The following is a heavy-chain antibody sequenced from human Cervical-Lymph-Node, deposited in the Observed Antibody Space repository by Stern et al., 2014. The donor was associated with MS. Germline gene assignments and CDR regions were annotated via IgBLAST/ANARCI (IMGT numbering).Heavy chain of an antibody. CDR2: IKRDGSET. D-gene: IGHD6-19*01. CDR1: GSTFSTSW. J-gene: IGHJ5*01. V-gene: IGHV3-7*01. CDR3: TRFLQSGWSDLFDS. Sequence: EMQLVESGGGLVQPGGSQRLSCVASGSTFSTSWMSWVRQAPGQGLEWVANIKRDGSETYYLDSVKGRFTISRDNAKSSLYLEMNSLRDEDTAVYYCTRFLQSGWSDLFDSWGRGTLVTVSS.